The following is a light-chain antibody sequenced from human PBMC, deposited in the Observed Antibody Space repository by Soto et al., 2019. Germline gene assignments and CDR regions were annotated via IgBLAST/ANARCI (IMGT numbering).Light chain of an antibody. CDR3: AAWDASLNGVL. Sequence: QSVMTQPPSASGTPGQTVTISCSGSSSNVGSNTVHWYQHLPESAPKLLMYNNHERPSGVPDRFSGSKSGTSASLAISGLQSEDEAEYYCAAWDASLNGVLFGGGTKLTVL. J-gene: IGLJ2*01. CDR1: SSNVGSNT. CDR2: NNH. V-gene: IGLV1-44*01.